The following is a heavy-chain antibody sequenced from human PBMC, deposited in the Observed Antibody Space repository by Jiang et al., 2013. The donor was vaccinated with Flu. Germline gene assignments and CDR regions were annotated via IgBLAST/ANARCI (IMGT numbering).Heavy chain of an antibody. V-gene: IGHV5-51*01. CDR3: ARRAYYYDSSGYAPYYFDY. D-gene: IGHD3-22*01. J-gene: IGHJ4*02. Sequence: GAEVKKPGESLKISCKGVLDTALPATGSAGCARCPGKAWSGWGSSILVTLIPDTAPSFQGQVTISADKSISTAYLQWSSLKASDTAMYYCARRAYYYDSSGYAPYYFDYWGQGTLVTVSS. CDR1: DTALPATG. CDR2: SILVTLIP.